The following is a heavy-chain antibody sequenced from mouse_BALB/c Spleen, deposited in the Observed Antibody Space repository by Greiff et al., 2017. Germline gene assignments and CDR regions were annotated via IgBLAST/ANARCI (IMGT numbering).Heavy chain of an antibody. CDR1: GYSITSDYA. CDR3: ALTDAMDY. CDR2: ISYSGST. Sequence: EVKLMESGPGLVKPSQSLSLTCTVTGYSITSDYAWNWIRQFPGNKLEWMGYISYSGSTSYNPSLKSRISITRDTSKNQFFLQLNSVTTEDTATYYCALTDAMDYWGQGTSVTVSS. J-gene: IGHJ4*01. D-gene: IGHD4-1*01. V-gene: IGHV3-2*02.